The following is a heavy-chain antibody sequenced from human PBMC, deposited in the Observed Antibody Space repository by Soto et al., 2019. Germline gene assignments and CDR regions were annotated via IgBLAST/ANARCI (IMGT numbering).Heavy chain of an antibody. D-gene: IGHD3-22*01. CDR1: GFTFSSYS. CDR3: ARDRYYYDSSGSSGGMDV. V-gene: IGHV3-48*02. CDR2: ISSSSSTI. J-gene: IGHJ6*02. Sequence: GGSLRLSCADSGFTFSSYSMNWVRQAPGKGLEWVSYISSSSSTIYYADSVKGRFTISRDNAKNSLYPRMNSLRDEDTAVYYCARDRYYYDSSGSSGGMDVWSQGTT.